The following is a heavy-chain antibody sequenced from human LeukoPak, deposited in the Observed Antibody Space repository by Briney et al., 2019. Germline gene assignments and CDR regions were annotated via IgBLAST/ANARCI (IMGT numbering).Heavy chain of an antibody. Sequence: VASVKVSCKASGYTFTGYYMHWVRQAPGQGLEWMERINPNSGGTNYAQKFQGRVTMTRDTSISTAYMELSRLRSDDTAVYYCARDADRWELEYYFDYWGQGTLVTVSS. CDR1: GYTFTGYY. J-gene: IGHJ4*02. V-gene: IGHV1-2*06. D-gene: IGHD1-26*01. CDR3: ARDADRWELEYYFDY. CDR2: INPNSGGT.